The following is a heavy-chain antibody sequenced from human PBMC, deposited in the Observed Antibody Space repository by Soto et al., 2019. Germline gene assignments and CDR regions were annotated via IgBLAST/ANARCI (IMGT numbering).Heavy chain of an antibody. CDR1: GYTFTSYD. CDR2: MNPNSGNT. D-gene: IGHD3-16*02. Sequence: QVPLVQSGAEVKKPGASVKVSCKASGYTFTSYDINWVRQATGHGLEWMGWMNPNSGNTGYAQKFQGRVTMTRNTSISTAYMELSSLRSEDTAVYYCATDLHYDYIWGSYRYTEALDYWGQGTLVTVSS. CDR3: ATDLHYDYIWGSYRYTEALDY. J-gene: IGHJ4*02. V-gene: IGHV1-8*01.